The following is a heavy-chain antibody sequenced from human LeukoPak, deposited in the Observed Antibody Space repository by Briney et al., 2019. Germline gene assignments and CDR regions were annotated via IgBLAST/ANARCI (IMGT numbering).Heavy chain of an antibody. CDR1: GGSISNDY. V-gene: IGHV4-59*08. J-gene: IGHJ4*02. D-gene: IGHD3-10*01. CDR2: IYYGGTT. Sequence: PSETLSLTCTVSGGSISNDYWSWIRQPPGKGLEWIGYIYYGGTTDCNPSLKSRVIISLDTSKNQISLKLSSVTAADTAVYYCATSGGWYRFEYWGQGTLVTVSS. CDR3: ATSGGWYRFEY.